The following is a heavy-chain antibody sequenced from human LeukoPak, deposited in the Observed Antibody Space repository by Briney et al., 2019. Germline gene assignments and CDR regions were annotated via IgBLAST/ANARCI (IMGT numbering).Heavy chain of an antibody. J-gene: IGHJ6*02. CDR1: GYTFTNYG. CDR3: ARGYCRSTSCHEPPLYGMDV. D-gene: IGHD2-2*01. V-gene: IGHV1-18*04. Sequence: GASVKVSCKASGYTFTNYGFSWVRQAPGQGLEWMGWISTYSGNTNYAQQLQGRVTMTSDTSTSTVYMELRSLRSDDTAAYYCARGYCRSTSCHEPPLYGMDVWGQGTTVTVS. CDR2: ISTYSGNT.